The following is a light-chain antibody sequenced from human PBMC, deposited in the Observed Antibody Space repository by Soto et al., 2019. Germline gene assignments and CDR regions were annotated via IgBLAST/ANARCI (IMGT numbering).Light chain of an antibody. V-gene: IGKV1-5*01. Sequence: DIQMTQSPSTLSASVGDRVTITCRASQSISSWLAWYQQKPGKAPKLLIHEASRLESGVPSRFSGSGSGTEFTLTISSLQPDDFATYYCQQYNSYGTFGQGTKVDIK. J-gene: IGKJ1*01. CDR3: QQYNSYGT. CDR2: EAS. CDR1: QSISSW.